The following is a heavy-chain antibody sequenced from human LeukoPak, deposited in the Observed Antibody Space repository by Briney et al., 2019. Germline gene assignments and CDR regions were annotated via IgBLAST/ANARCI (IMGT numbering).Heavy chain of an antibody. CDR1: GGPISSYY. J-gene: IGHJ3*02. CDR2: NYNSGSP. D-gene: IGHD1/OR15-1a*01. V-gene: IGHV4-4*07. Sequence: PSETLSLTCTVSGGPISSYYWIWIRQPAGKGLEGIGRNYNSGSPNYNPSLKRRVTMSGDTSKNQFSLKLSSVTAADTAVYYCARDPVVFGNNDAFDIWGQGTMVTVSS. CDR3: ARDPVVFGNNDAFDI.